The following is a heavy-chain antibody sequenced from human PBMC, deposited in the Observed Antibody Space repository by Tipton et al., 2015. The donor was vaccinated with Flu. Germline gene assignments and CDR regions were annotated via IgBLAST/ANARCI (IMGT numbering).Heavy chain of an antibody. CDR2: LYNSGSP. CDR3: ARAPTTAVAYI. D-gene: IGHD6-19*01. V-gene: IGHV4-61*02. J-gene: IGHJ4*02. Sequence: TLSLTCTVSGGSITSGNYYWSWIRQPAGKGLEWIGRLYNSGSPKYNPTLKSRVTISADTSKNQFSLSLSSVTAADTAVYYCARAPTTAVAYIWGQGTLVTVSS. CDR1: GGSITSGNYY.